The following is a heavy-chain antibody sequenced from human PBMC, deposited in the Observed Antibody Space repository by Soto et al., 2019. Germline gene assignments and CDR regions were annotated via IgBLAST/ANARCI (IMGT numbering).Heavy chain of an antibody. CDR3: ASAAPPCQH. CDR2: SRNKANSYTT. V-gene: IGHV3-72*01. J-gene: IGHJ1*01. Sequence: EVQLVESGGGLVQPGGSLRLSCAASGFILSDHYMDWVRQAPGKGLEWVGRSRNKANSYTTEYVASVKGRFTISRDESKNSLYLQMNSLRTEDTGVYYCASAAPPCQHWGQGTLVTVSS. D-gene: IGHD6-25*01. CDR1: GFILSDHY.